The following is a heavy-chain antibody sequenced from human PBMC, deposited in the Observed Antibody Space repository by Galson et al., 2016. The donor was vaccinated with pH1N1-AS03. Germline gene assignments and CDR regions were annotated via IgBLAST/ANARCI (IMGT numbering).Heavy chain of an antibody. J-gene: IGHJ4*02. Sequence: SLRLSCAASGFTINNNYMSWVRQAPGKGLEWVSVIYGGGDTFYADSVKGRFTISRDNSKNTVYLQMNSLRVEDTAVYYCARESWGSTQGEYWGQGTLVT. CDR3: ARESWGSTQGEY. CDR1: GFTINNNY. D-gene: IGHD3-16*01. V-gene: IGHV3-53*01. CDR2: IYGGGDT.